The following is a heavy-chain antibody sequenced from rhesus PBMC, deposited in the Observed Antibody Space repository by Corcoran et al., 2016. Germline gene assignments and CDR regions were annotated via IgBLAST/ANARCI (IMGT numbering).Heavy chain of an antibody. CDR2: IYVRSTST. CDR3: ARDSNNWNYGSLDS. Sequence: QVQLQESGPGVVKPSETLSLTCAVSGGSISDSYRWSWIRQPPGKGLEWIGYIYVRSTSTNYNPSLKSRVTISKDTSKNQFSLKLSSVTAADTAVYYCARDSNNWNYGSLDSWGQGVVVTVSS. V-gene: IGHV4S10*01. CDR1: GGSISDSYR. J-gene: IGHJ6*01. D-gene: IGHD1-26*01.